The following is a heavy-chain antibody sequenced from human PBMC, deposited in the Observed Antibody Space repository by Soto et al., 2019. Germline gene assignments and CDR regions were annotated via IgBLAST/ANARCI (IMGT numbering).Heavy chain of an antibody. J-gene: IGHJ4*02. CDR1: GYTFTSYA. CDR2: INAGNGNT. CDR3: ASSPLLLWFGDAGDY. Sequence: QVQLVQSGAEVKKPGASVKVSCKASGYTFTSYAMHWVRQAPGQRLEWMGWINAGNGNTKYSQKFQGRVTITRDTSASSAYMELSSLRSEDTAVYYCASSPLLLWFGDAGDYWGQGTLVTVSS. D-gene: IGHD3-10*01. V-gene: IGHV1-3*01.